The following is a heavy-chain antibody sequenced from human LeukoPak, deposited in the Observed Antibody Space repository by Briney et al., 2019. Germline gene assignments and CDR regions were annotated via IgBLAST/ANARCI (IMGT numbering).Heavy chain of an antibody. CDR2: IYYSGST. D-gene: IGHD5-12*01. J-gene: IGHJ4*02. CDR1: GGSISSYY. CDR3: ARGSGYGLFDY. Sequence: PSETLSLTCTVSGGSISSYYWSWIRQPPGKGLEWIGYIYYSGSTNCNPSLKSRVTISVDTSKNQFSLKLSSVTAADTAVYYCARGSGYGLFDYWGQGTLVTVSS. V-gene: IGHV4-59*01.